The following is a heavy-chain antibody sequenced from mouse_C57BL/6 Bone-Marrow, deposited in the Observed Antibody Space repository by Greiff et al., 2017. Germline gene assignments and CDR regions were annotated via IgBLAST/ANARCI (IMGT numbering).Heavy chain of an antibody. V-gene: IGHV1-64*01. Sequence: QVQLQQPGAELVKPGASVKLSCKASGYTFTSYWMHWVKQRPGQGLEWIGMIHPNSGSTNYNEKFKSKATLTVDKSSSTAYMQLSSLTSEDSAVYYWARSYYGSSYNYWGQGTTLTVSS. CDR3: ARSYYGSSYNY. J-gene: IGHJ2*01. D-gene: IGHD1-1*01. CDR1: GYTFTSYW. CDR2: IHPNSGST.